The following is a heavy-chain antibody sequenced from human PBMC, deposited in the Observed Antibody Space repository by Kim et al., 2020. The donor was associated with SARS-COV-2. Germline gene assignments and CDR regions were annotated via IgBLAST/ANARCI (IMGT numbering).Heavy chain of an antibody. CDR2: IYHSGST. Sequence: SETLSLTCTVSGGSISSFIWWSWVRQPPGQGLEWIGGIYHSGSTSYNPSLKSRVTMSLDKSKSQFSLRLTSVTAADTAVYSCARVDARSLIFSPWGHGTL. CDR1: GGSISSFIW. CDR3: ARVDARSLIFSP. J-gene: IGHJ5*02. D-gene: IGHD3-16*02. V-gene: IGHV4-4*02.